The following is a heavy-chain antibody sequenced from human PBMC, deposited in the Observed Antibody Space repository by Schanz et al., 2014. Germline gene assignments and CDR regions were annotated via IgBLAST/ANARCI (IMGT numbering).Heavy chain of an antibody. CDR3: ARDGEAAAGCDY. Sequence: QVHLEQSGPEVKKPGASVKLSCRASGYPFTNYYIHWVRQAPGQGLEWMGLINPYDDTIDYAKKFQGRYTMTRDASTSTVYMELSSLRSEDTAVYYCARDGEAAAGCDYWGQGTLVTVSS. CDR1: GYPFTNYY. V-gene: IGHV1-46*03. CDR2: INPYDDTI. J-gene: IGHJ4*02. D-gene: IGHD6-13*01.